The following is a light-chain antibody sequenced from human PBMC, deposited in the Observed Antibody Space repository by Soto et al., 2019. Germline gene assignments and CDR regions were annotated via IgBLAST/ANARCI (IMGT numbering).Light chain of an antibody. CDR3: QQRSNWPPIT. V-gene: IGKV3-11*01. J-gene: IGKJ5*01. CDR2: DAS. Sequence: GERATLSCRASQSVSSYLAWYQQKPGQAPRLLIYDASNTATGIPARFSGSGSGTDFTLTISSLEPEDFAVYYCQQRSNWPPITFGQGSRLEIK. CDR1: QSVSSY.